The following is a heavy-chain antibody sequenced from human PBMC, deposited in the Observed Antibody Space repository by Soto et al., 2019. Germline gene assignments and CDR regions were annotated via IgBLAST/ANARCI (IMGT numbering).Heavy chain of an antibody. Sequence: QVQLVESGGGVVQPGRSLRLSCAASGFTFSSYGIHWVRQAPGKGLEWVAIISYDGSNRNYADSVKGRFTISRDNSKNTVVLQMNSLRPEDTAVYYCAKDTYYYDTTGYYVYDFWGQGTLVTVSS. J-gene: IGHJ4*02. D-gene: IGHD3-22*01. V-gene: IGHV3-30*18. CDR2: ISYDGSNR. CDR1: GFTFSSYG. CDR3: AKDTYYYDTTGYYVYDF.